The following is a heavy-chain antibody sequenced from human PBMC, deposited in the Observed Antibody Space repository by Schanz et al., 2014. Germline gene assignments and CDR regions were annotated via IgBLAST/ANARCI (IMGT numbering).Heavy chain of an antibody. CDR3: AKALSHRASSSWAHTFDI. CDR2: LSGSGGST. Sequence: ELQLLESGGGLVQPGGSLRLSCAASGFTFSSYAMTWVRKAPGKGLEWVSTLSGSGGSTYSADSVKGRFTISRDNSKNTLFLQMSSLRAEDTAVYYCAKALSHRASSSWAHTFDIWGHGTMVTVSS. CDR1: GFTFSSYA. J-gene: IGHJ3*02. V-gene: IGHV3-23*01. D-gene: IGHD6-6*01.